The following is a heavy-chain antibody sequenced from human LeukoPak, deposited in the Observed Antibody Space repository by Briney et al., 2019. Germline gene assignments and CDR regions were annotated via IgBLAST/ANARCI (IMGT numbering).Heavy chain of an antibody. CDR1: GGTFISYA. D-gene: IGHD2-21*02. CDR2: IIPIFGTA. J-gene: IGHJ4*02. V-gene: IGHV1-69*13. Sequence: SVKVSCKASGGTFISYAISWVRQAPGQGLEWMGGIIPIFGTANYAQKFQGRVTITADESTSTAYMELSSLRSEDTAVYYCAREKCGGGCYSGALDYWGQGTLVTVSS. CDR3: AREKCGGGCYSGALDY.